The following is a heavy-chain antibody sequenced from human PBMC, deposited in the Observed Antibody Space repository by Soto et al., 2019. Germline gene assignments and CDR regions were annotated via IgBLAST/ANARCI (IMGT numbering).Heavy chain of an antibody. CDR2: INPSGGST. CDR1: GYTFTSYY. D-gene: IGHD3-22*01. V-gene: IGHV1-46*01. J-gene: IGHJ5*02. Sequence: GASVKVSCKASGYTFTSYYMHWVRQAPGQGLEWMGIINPSGGSTSYAQKFQGRVTMTRDTSTSTVYMELSSLRSEDTAVYYCARDIGYYDSSGHKGDWFDPWGQGTLVTVPQ. CDR3: ARDIGYYDSSGHKGDWFDP.